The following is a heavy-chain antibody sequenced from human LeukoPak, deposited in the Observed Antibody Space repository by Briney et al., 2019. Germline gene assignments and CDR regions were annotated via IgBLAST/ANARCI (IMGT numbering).Heavy chain of an antibody. Sequence: SETLSLTCTVSGGSITNNYWSWIRQTPGKGLEWIGYIYYSGTTTYNPSLKSRVTISIDTSKNQFSLQLTSVTAADAAVYYCARVTLYFDFSTGNHYYFDSWGQGTLVIVSS. D-gene: IGHD3-3*01. CDR1: GGSITNNY. CDR2: IYYSGTT. J-gene: IGHJ4*02. V-gene: IGHV4-59*08. CDR3: ARVTLYFDFSTGNHYYFDS.